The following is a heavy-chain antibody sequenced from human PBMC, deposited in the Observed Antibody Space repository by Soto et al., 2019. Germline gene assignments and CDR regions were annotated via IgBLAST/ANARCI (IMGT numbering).Heavy chain of an antibody. V-gene: IGHV3-48*01. CDR1: GFTFSSYS. CDR3: AREGSSGWNGLNWFAP. CDR2: ISSSSSTI. J-gene: IGHJ5*02. D-gene: IGHD6-19*01. Sequence: EVQLVESGGGLVQPGGSLRLSCAASGFTFSSYSMNWVRQAPGKGLEWVSYISSSSSTIYYADSVKGRFTISRDNAKNSPYLQRNSLRAEDTAVYYCAREGSSGWNGLNWFAPWGQGTLVTVSS.